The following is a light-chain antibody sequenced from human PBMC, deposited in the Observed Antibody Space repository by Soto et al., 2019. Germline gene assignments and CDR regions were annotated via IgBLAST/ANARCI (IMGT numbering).Light chain of an antibody. V-gene: IGLV1-44*01. J-gene: IGLJ3*02. CDR3: AAWDDTLHGLV. Sequence: QSVLTQPPSASGTPGQRITISCSGRTSNIGSNIVAWYQHLPGTAPKLLIYNNNQRPSGVPDRFFGSKSGTSASLAISGLQPDDESHYYCAAWDDTLHGLVFGGGTKVTVL. CDR2: NNN. CDR1: TSNIGSNI.